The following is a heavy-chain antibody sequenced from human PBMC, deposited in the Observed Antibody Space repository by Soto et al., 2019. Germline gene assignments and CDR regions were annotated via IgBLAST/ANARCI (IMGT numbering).Heavy chain of an antibody. Sequence: EVLLLESGGTLVQPGGSLRLSCVASGFTFSTHTMNWVRQAPGKGLEWVSRLTADSDDTSYADSIKGRFTISRDNSKNTLYLQMNSLRAEDTAIYYCAKGLDRASLDFWGQGALVTVSS. D-gene: IGHD1-1*01. J-gene: IGHJ4*02. CDR1: GFTFSTHT. CDR3: AKGLDRASLDF. CDR2: LTADSDDT. V-gene: IGHV3-23*01.